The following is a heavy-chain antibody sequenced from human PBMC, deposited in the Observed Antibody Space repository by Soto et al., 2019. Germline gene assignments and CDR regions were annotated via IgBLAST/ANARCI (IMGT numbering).Heavy chain of an antibody. CDR3: VRLRYCSSTSCHRFDP. CDR2: IYYSGST. D-gene: IGHD2-2*02. Sequence: PSETLSLTCTVSGGSISSSGYYWSWIRQHPGKGLEWIGHIYYSGSTYYNPSLKSRVTISVDTSKNQFSLKLSSVTAAGTAVYYCVRLRYCSSTSCHRFDPWGQGTLVTVSS. CDR1: GGSISSSGYY. V-gene: IGHV4-31*03. J-gene: IGHJ5*02.